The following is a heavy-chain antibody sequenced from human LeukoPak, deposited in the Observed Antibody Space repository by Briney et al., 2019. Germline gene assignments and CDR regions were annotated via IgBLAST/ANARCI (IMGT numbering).Heavy chain of an antibody. J-gene: IGHJ4*02. V-gene: IGHV1-2*02. CDR2: INPNSGGT. D-gene: IGHD6-19*01. Sequence: ASVKVSCKASGYTFSDYHMHWVRQAPGQGLEWMGWINPNSGGTNYAQKFQGRVTMTRDTSISTAYMELSRLRSDDTAVCYCARGQWLSQSPTFVDYWGQGTLVTVSS. CDR1: GYTFSDYH. CDR3: ARGQWLSQSPTFVDY.